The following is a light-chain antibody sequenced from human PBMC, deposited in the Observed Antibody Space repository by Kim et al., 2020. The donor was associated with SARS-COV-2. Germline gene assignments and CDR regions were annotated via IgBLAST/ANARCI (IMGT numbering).Light chain of an antibody. V-gene: IGLV3-1*01. J-gene: IGLJ2*01. Sequence: SYELTQPPSVSVSPGQTASITCSGDKLGDKYACWYQHKPGQSPVLVVFQDNKRPPGIPERFSGSNSGNTATLTISGTQAMDEADYYCQAWDSNTVVFGGG. CDR1: KLGDKY. CDR3: QAWDSNTVV. CDR2: QDN.